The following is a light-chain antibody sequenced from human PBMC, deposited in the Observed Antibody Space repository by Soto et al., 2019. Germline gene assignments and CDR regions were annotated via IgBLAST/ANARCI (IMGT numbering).Light chain of an antibody. Sequence: DIVMTQSPDSLAVSLGEKATINCKSSRSVLYSSDNKDYLAWYRQRPGQPPKLLLYWASTRESGVPDRFSGSGSGTDFTLTISSLQAEDVAVYYCQQYYSTPPTFGGGTKVDIK. CDR2: WAS. J-gene: IGKJ4*01. CDR3: QQYYSTPPT. CDR1: RSVLYSSDNKDY. V-gene: IGKV4-1*01.